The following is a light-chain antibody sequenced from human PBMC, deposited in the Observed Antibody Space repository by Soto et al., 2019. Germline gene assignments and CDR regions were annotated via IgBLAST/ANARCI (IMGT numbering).Light chain of an antibody. CDR2: WAS. CDR3: QQYYSTPIT. J-gene: IGKJ4*01. V-gene: IGKV4-1*01. Sequence: DIVMTQSPDSLAVSLGERATINCKSSQSVLYSSNNKNYLAWYQQKPGQPPKLLIYWASTRESGVPDRFSGSRSGKDFTLTISSLQAEDVAVYYCQQYYSTPITFGGGTKVEIK. CDR1: QSVLYSSNNKNY.